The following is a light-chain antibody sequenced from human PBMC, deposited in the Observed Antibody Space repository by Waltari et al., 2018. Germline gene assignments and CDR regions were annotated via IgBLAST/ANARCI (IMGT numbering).Light chain of an antibody. V-gene: IGLV3-9*01. J-gene: IGLJ1*01. CDR1: NIGSKN. Sequence: SYELTQPLSVSVALGQTARITCGGNNIGSKNVHWYQRKPGQAPVLVIYRDSNRPSGIPERFSGSNSGNTATLTISRAQAGDEADYYCQVWDSSTGNVFGTGTKVTVL. CDR3: QVWDSSTGNV. CDR2: RDS.